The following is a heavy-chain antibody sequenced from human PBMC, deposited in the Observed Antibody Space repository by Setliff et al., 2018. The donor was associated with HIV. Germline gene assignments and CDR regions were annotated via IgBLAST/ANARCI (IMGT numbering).Heavy chain of an antibody. D-gene: IGHD2-15*01. V-gene: IGHV3-23*01. CDR1: GFTFSSYA. J-gene: IGHJ6*03. CDR3: AKDATRGGDMDV. CDR2: ISGSGGST. Sequence: GGSLRLSCAASGFTFSSYASGWVRQAPGKGLEWVSAISGSGGSTYYTDSVKGRFTISSDNSKNTLYLQMNSLRAEDTAVYYCAKDATRGGDMDVWGKGITVTVSS.